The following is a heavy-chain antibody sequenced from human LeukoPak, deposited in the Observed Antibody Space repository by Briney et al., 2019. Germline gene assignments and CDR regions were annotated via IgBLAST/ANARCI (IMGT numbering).Heavy chain of an antibody. Sequence: SETLSLTCTVSGGSINSSSYYWGWIRQPPGKGLEWIGSIYYSGSTYYNPSLKSRVTISVDTSKNQFSLKLSSVTAADTAVYYCARSIAAAGTYAYWGQGTLVTVSS. J-gene: IGHJ4*02. CDR1: GGSINSSSYY. V-gene: IGHV4-39*01. CDR3: ARSIAAAGTYAY. CDR2: IYYSGST. D-gene: IGHD6-13*01.